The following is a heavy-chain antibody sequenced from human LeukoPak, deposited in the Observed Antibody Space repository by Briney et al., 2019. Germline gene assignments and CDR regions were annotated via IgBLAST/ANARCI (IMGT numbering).Heavy chain of an antibody. CDR1: GGTFSSYA. CDR3: ASLVVPATTDAFDI. Sequence: GASVKVSCKASGGTFSSYAISWVRQAPGQGLEWMGGIIPIFGTANYAQKLQGRVTITTDESTSTAYMELSSLRSEDTAVYYCASLVVPATTDAFDIWGQGTMVTVSS. J-gene: IGHJ3*02. V-gene: IGHV1-69*05. D-gene: IGHD2-2*01. CDR2: IIPIFGTA.